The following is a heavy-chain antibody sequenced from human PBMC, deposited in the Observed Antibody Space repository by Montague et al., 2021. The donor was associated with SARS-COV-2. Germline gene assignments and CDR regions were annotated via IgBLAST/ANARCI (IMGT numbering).Heavy chain of an antibody. CDR3: ARGMAPEGRWFDS. CDR1: GGPISGYY. D-gene: IGHD2-2*01. Sequence: SETLSLTCSVSGGPISGYYWSWVRRAAGKRLEWIGRIFVGASTDYNPSLMSRFSLSGDKSKNQFSLKVTSVTAADTAVYYCARGMAPEGRWFDSWGHGMLVTVSS. CDR2: IFVGAST. V-gene: IGHV4-4*07. J-gene: IGHJ5*01.